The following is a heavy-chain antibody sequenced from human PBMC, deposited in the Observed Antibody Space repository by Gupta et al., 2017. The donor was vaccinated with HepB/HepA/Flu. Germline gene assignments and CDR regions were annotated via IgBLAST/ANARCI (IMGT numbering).Heavy chain of an antibody. D-gene: IGHD3-3*01. CDR2: ISSSGSTI. V-gene: IGHV3-11*01. J-gene: IGHJ6*02. CDR3: ARDSRDDFWNSYYYGMDV. Sequence: QVQLVESGGGLVKPGGSLRLSCAASGFTFSDYYMSWIRTAPGKGLEWVSYISSSGSTIYYADSVKGRFTISRDNAKNSLYLQMNSLRAEDTAVYYCARDSRDDFWNSYYYGMDVWGQGTTVTVSS. CDR1: GFTFSDYY.